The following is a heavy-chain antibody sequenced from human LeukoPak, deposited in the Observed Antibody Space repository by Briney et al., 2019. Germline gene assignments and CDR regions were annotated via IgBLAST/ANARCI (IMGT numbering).Heavy chain of an antibody. J-gene: IGHJ4*01. Sequence: ASVTVSYKASGYTFTDYYMHWVRQAPGQGLEWMGWINPTSGGRHYAQKFQGRVNMTRDTSSSTVYMELTRLRSDDTAVYHCARQYSSRWFLDFWGHGTLVTVSS. CDR2: INPTSGGR. CDR1: GYTFTDYY. D-gene: IGHD6-13*01. V-gene: IGHV1-2*02. CDR3: ARQYSSRWFLDF.